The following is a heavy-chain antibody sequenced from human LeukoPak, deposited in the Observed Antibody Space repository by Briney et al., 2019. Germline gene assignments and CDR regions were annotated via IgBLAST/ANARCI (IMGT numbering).Heavy chain of an antibody. CDR3: ASLYDIVGTTVDY. V-gene: IGHV1-2*06. Sequence: ASVTVSCKTSGYTFTNYYIHWVRQAPGQGLEWMGRIDPNTGGTKSAKNFQGRVTMTRDTSISTAYMALSGLRSDDTAVYYCASLYDIVGTTVDYWGQGTLVTVSS. J-gene: IGHJ4*02. CDR2: IDPNTGGT. CDR1: GYTFTNYY. D-gene: IGHD1-26*01.